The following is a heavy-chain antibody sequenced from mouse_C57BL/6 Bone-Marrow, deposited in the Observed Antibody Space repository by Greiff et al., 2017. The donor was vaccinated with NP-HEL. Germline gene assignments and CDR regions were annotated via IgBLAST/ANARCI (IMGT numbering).Heavy chain of an antibody. V-gene: IGHV1-81*01. CDR2: IYPRSGNT. CDR1: GYTFTSYG. J-gene: IGHJ4*01. Sequence: QVQLQQSGAELARPGASVKLSCKASGYTFTSYGISWVKQRTGQGLEWIGEIYPRSGNTYYNEKFKGKATLTADKSSSTAYMALRSLTSEDSAVYFCAREGGLRQAMDYWGQGTSVTVSS. D-gene: IGHD2-12*01. CDR3: AREGGLRQAMDY.